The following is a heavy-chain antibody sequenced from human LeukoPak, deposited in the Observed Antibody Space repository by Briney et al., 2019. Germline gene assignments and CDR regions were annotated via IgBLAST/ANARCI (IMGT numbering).Heavy chain of an antibody. D-gene: IGHD5-24*01. J-gene: IGHJ4*02. CDR2: ISAYNGNT. V-gene: IGHV1-18*01. Sequence: ASVTVSCKASGYTFTTYGITWVRQAPGQGLEWMGWISAYNGNTNYAQKLQGRVTMTTDTSTSTAYMELRSLRSDDTAVHYCARALVDGYKELGYWGQGTLVTVSS. CDR1: GYTFTTYG. CDR3: ARALVDGYKELGY.